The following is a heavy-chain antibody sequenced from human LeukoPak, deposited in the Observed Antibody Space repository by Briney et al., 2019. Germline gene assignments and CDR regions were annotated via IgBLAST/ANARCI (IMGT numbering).Heavy chain of an antibody. CDR1: GGSISGYY. V-gene: IGHV4-59*01. J-gene: IGHJ6*03. CDR2: IYHSGRT. D-gene: IGHD1-26*01. Sequence: PSETLPLTCSVSGGSISGYYWSWIRLVPGERLEWIGYIYHSGRTTYNPSPESRVTISLDTSKNQLSLNLRFVTAADTALYFCARRRAQSSGPSFYYFYMDVWGKGTTVTVSS. CDR3: ARRRAQSSGPSFYYFYMDV.